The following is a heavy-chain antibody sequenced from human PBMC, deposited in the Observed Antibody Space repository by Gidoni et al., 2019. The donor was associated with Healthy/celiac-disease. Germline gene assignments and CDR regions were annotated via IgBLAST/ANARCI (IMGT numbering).Heavy chain of an antibody. CDR2: IWYDGSNK. J-gene: IGHJ4*02. CDR1: GFTFSSYG. D-gene: IGHD5-12*01. Sequence: QVQLVESGGGVVQPGRSLRLSCAASGFTFSSYGMHWVRQAPGKGLEWVAVIWYDGSNKYYADSVKGRFTISRDNSKNTLYLQMNSLRAEDTAVYYCARGEGGYDPFDYWGQGTLVTVSS. V-gene: IGHV3-33*01. CDR3: ARGEGGYDPFDY.